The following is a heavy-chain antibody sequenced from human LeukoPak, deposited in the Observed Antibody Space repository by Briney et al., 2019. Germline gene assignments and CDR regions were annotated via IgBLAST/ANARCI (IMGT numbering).Heavy chain of an antibody. D-gene: IGHD1-26*01. CDR2: INDNGGRT. CDR3: EKDDGGSYAFDY. CDR1: GFTFSRYA. V-gene: IGHV3-64D*09. J-gene: IGHJ4*02. Sequence: GGSLRLSCSASGFTFSRYAMHWVRQAPGKGLEYVSGINDNGGRTHYGDSVKGRFSISRDNSKNTLHLQMSTLRAEDTALYYCEKDDGGSYAFDYWGQGILVTVAS.